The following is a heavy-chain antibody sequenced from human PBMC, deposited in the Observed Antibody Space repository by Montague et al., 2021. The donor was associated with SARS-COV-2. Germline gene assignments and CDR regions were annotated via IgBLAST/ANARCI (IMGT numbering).Heavy chain of an antibody. CDR3: ARDLGDRDGGFDY. CDR2: MKSSGST. J-gene: IGHJ4*02. V-gene: IGHV4-59*11. CDR1: GASINGHH. D-gene: IGHD3-16*01. Sequence: SETLSLTCTVSGASINGHHWSWIRQPPGKGLEWIGYMKSSGSTNYKPSLKSRVTISVDTSKKLVSLKMISVTAADTAVYYCARDLGDRDGGFDYWGQGTLVTVSS.